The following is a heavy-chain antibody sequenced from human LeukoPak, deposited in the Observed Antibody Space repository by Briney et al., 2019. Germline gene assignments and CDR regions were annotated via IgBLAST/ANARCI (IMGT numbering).Heavy chain of an antibody. J-gene: IGHJ4*02. CDR2: VTGSGGGT. V-gene: IGHV3-23*01. D-gene: IGHD2-21*01. CDR1: GFTFSSYA. Sequence: GGSLRLSCTASGFTFSSYAMSWVRQAPGKGLEWVSAVTGSGGGTYYADSVKGRFTISRDNSNNTLYLQMNSLRAEDTAVYYCAKDGVVGVPKVLRSFDSWGQGTLVTVSS. CDR3: AKDGVVGVPKVLRSFDS.